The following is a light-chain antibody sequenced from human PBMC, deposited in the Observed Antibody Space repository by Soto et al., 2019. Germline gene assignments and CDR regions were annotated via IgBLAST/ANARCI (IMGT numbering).Light chain of an antibody. V-gene: IGKV1-16*01. CDR2: AAS. Sequence: DIQMTQSPSSVSASVGDRVTITCRASPGVANSLAWFQQRPGQAPKSLIYAASSLLSGVPSRFSGSGSGTDFNFTITSLQPEDFATYYCQQYNSYPYDFGPGTRVDVK. CDR3: QQYNSYPYD. CDR1: PGVANS. J-gene: IGKJ3*01.